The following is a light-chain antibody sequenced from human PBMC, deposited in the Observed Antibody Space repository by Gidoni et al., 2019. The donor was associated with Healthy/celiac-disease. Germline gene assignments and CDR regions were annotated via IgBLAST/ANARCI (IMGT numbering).Light chain of an antibody. CDR1: QSVSSY. J-gene: IGKJ1*01. V-gene: IGKV3-11*01. CDR3: QQRSNWPRT. CDR2: DAS. Sequence: EIVLTQSPATLSLSPGERATLSCRASQSVSSYLAWYQQKPGQAPRLLIYDASNRATGIPARFSGSGSGTDVTLTISSLEPEDFAVYYCQQRSNWPRTFGQXTKVEIK.